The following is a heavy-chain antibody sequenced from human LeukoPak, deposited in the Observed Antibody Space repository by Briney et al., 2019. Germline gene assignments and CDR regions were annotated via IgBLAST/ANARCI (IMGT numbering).Heavy chain of an antibody. CDR1: GFTFSSFA. V-gene: IGHV3-23*01. J-gene: IGHJ5*02. Sequence: PGGSLRLSCAASGFTFSSFAMSWVRQAPGKGLEWVSAISGTGGSTFYADSVKGRFTISRDNSKYTLFLRMNSLRAEDTALYFCVKGDYDVLTGWNNWFDPWGQGTLVTVSS. D-gene: IGHD3-9*01. CDR2: ISGTGGST. CDR3: VKGDYDVLTGWNNWFDP.